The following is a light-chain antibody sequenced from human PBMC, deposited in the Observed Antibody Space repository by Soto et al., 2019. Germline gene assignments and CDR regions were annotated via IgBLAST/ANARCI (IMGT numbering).Light chain of an antibody. J-gene: IGKJ1*01. Sequence: EIVMTQSPATLSVSPGERATLSCRASQSVSSNLAWYQQKPGQGPRLLIYGASTRATGTPARFSGSGSGTEFTLTISSLQSEDFAVYYCQQYNYWLTFGQGTKVDIK. CDR1: QSVSSN. V-gene: IGKV3-15*01. CDR3: QQYNYWLT. CDR2: GAS.